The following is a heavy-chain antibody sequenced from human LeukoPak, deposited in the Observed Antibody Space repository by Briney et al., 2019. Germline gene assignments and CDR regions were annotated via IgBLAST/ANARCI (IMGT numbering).Heavy chain of an antibody. Sequence: GGSLRLSCAASGFTLSTYEMNWVRQAPGKGLEWVAYIGRYGVTTYYADSVKGRFTISGDNAKNSLNLQMNSLRAEDTAVYYCATLSDRNFYYSYGLDVWGQGTTVTIS. CDR1: GFTLSTYE. D-gene: IGHD1-14*01. J-gene: IGHJ6*02. CDR2: IGRYGVTT. CDR3: ATLSDRNFYYSYGLDV. V-gene: IGHV3-48*03.